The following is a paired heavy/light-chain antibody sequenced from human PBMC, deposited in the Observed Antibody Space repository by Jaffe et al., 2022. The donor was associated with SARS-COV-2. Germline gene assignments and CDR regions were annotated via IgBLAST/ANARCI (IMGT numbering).Light chain of an antibody. V-gene: IGKV2-28*01. J-gene: IGKJ1*01. CDR2: LTS. CDR1: QSLLHSNGYYY. Sequence: DIVMTQSPLSLPVTPGEPASISCRSSQSLLHSNGYYYLEWYLQKPGQSPQLLIFLTSNRASGVPDRFSGSGSGTDFTLKISRVEAEDVGVYYCMQDVQSPRTFGQGTKVEIK. CDR3: MQDVQSPRT.
Heavy chain of an antibody. CDR1: GASISSFF. Sequence: QVQLQESGPGLVKPSETLSLTCSVSGASISSFFWSWIRQPPGKGLEWIGYIYYSRSTNYNPSLKSRVTMSVDTSKNQFSLKLSSVTAADTAVYYCARHGATSSSSFPLSYPLDYWGQGTLVTVSS. CDR3: ARHGATSSSSFPLSYPLDY. D-gene: IGHD6-6*01. CDR2: IYYSRST. J-gene: IGHJ4*02. V-gene: IGHV4-59*08.